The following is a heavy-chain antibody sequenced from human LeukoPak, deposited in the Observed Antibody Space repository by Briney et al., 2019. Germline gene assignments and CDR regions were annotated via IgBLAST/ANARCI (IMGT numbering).Heavy chain of an antibody. J-gene: IGHJ6*03. CDR3: ARQYYDFWSGFYYYYMDV. CDR1: GYTFTRYY. Sequence: ASVKVSCKASGYTFTRYYMHWVRQAPGQGLEWMGWINPNSGGTNYAQKFQGRVTMTRDTSISTAYMELSRLRSDDTAVYYCARQYYDFWSGFYYYYMDVWGKGTTVTVSS. D-gene: IGHD3-3*01. CDR2: INPNSGGT. V-gene: IGHV1-2*02.